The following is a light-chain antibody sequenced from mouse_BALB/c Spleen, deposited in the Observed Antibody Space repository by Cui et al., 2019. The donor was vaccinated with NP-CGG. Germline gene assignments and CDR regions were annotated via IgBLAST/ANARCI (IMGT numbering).Light chain of an antibody. V-gene: IGLV1*01. CDR3: ALWYSNHWV. CDR1: TGAVTTSNY. CDR2: GTN. J-gene: IGLJ1*01. Sequence: QAVCTQESVLTTSPGETVTLTCRSSTGAVTTSNYANWVQEKADHLFTGLIGGTNNRAPGVPARFSGSLIGDKAAFTITGAQTEDEAIYFCALWYSNHWVFGGGTKLTVL.